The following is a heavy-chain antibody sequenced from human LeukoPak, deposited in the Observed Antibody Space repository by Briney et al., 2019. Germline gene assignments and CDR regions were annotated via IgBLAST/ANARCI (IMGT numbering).Heavy chain of an antibody. V-gene: IGHV3-21*01. CDR2: ISSSSSYI. CDR3: ARESSGSYSSFDY. Sequence: GGSLKLSCAASGFTFSSYSMNWVRQAPGKGLEWVSSISSSSSYIYYADSVKGRFTISRDNAKNSLYLQMNSLRAEDTAVYYCARESSGSYSSFDYWGQGTLVTVSS. D-gene: IGHD1-26*01. J-gene: IGHJ4*02. CDR1: GFTFSSYS.